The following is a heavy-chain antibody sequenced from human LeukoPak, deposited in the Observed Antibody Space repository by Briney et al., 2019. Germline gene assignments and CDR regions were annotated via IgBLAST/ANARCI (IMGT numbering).Heavy chain of an antibody. Sequence: SVKVSCKASGGTFSSYAISWVRQAPGQGLEWMGGIIPIFGTANNAQKFQGRVTITADKSTSTAYMELSSLRSEDTAVYYCAITTVTAYYYYYMDVWGKGTTVTVSS. D-gene: IGHD4-17*01. CDR3: AITTVTAYYYYYMDV. V-gene: IGHV1-69*06. J-gene: IGHJ6*03. CDR1: GGTFSSYA. CDR2: IIPIFGTA.